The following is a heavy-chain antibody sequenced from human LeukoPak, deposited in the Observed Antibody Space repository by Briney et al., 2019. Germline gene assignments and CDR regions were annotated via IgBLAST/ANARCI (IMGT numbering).Heavy chain of an antibody. CDR2: IGGSGGST. D-gene: IGHD3-22*01. V-gene: IGHV3-23*01. CDR3: AKGDDPEPDSSGYYYASDY. CDR1: GFTFSSYA. Sequence: AGGSLRLSCAASGFTFSSYAMSWVRQAPGKGLEWVSVIGGSGGSTYYADSVKGRFTISRDNSKNTLYLQMNSLRAEDTAVYYCAKGDDPEPDSSGYYYASDYWGQGTLVTVSS. J-gene: IGHJ4*02.